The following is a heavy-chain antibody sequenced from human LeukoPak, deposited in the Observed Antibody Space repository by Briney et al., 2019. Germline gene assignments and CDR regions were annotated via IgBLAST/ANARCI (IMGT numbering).Heavy chain of an antibody. V-gene: IGHV3-30-3*01. J-gene: IGHJ4*02. CDR1: GFTFSSYA. D-gene: IGHD3-3*01. Sequence: GGSLRLSCAASGFTFSSYAMHWVRQAPGKGLEWVAVISYDGSNKYYADSVKGRFTISRDNSKNTLYLQMNSLRAEDTAVYYCARGYDPFPRGIPLDYWGQGTLVTVSS. CDR2: ISYDGSNK. CDR3: ARGYDPFPRGIPLDY.